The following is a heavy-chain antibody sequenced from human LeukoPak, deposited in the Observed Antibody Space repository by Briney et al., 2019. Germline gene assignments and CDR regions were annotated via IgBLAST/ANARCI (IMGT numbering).Heavy chain of an antibody. Sequence: PGGSLRLSCAASGFTFSSYEMNWVRQAPGKGLEWVSYISSSGSTIYYADSVKGRFTISRDTAKNSLYLQMNSLRAEDTAVYHCARGDDFWSGYPNWFDPWGQGTLVTVSS. D-gene: IGHD3-3*01. CDR3: ARGDDFWSGYPNWFDP. V-gene: IGHV3-48*03. J-gene: IGHJ5*02. CDR2: ISSSGSTI. CDR1: GFTFSSYE.